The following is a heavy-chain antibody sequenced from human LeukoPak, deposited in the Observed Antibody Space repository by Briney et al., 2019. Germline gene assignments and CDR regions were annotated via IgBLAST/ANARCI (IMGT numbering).Heavy chain of an antibody. Sequence: SQTLSLTCAVSGDTVYSNSAAWHWSRQSPSRGLEWLERTYYRSNLYNDYAVSVKSRITINPDTSKNHFSLQLNSVTPEDTAVYYCARGGDYSSIDYWGQGTLVTVSS. J-gene: IGHJ4*02. CDR2: TYYRSNLYN. CDR3: ARGGDYSSIDY. D-gene: IGHD6-13*01. V-gene: IGHV6-1*01. CDR1: GDTVYSNSAA.